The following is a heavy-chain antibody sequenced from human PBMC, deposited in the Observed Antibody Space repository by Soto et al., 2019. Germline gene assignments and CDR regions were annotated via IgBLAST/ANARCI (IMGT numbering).Heavy chain of an antibody. CDR2: ISYDGSNK. CDR1: GFTFSSYG. Sequence: XGSLRLSCAAAGFTFSSYGMHWVRQAPGKGLEWVAVISYDGSNKYYADSVKGRFTISRDNSKNTLYLQMNSLRAEDTAVYYCAKWHYYDSSGYLTGGYFDYWGQGPLVTVSS. D-gene: IGHD3-22*01. CDR3: AKWHYYDSSGYLTGGYFDY. J-gene: IGHJ4*02. V-gene: IGHV3-30*18.